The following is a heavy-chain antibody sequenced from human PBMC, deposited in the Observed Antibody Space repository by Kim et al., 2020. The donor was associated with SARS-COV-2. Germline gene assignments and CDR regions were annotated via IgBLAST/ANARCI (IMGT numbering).Heavy chain of an antibody. CDR3: ARDPPAYGMDV. J-gene: IGHJ6*02. CDR2: T. Sequence: TYYAGSVKGRFTISRDNSKNTLYLQMNSLRAEDTAVYYCARDPPAYGMDVWGQGTTVTVSS. V-gene: IGHV3-53*01.